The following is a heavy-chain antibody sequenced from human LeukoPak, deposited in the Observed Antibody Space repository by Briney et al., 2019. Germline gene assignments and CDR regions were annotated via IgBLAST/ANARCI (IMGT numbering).Heavy chain of an antibody. CDR3: ARDGEQYYDVLTGYQIPIMPDYYFDH. D-gene: IGHD3-9*01. CDR1: GGTFSSYA. J-gene: IGHJ4*02. CDR2: IIPILDIK. V-gene: IGHV1-69*04. Sequence: GASVKVSCKASGGTFSSYAISWVRQAPGQGLEWMGRIIPILDIKNYAQNFQGRVTITADKSTSTAYMELSSLRSEDTAMYYCARDGEQYYDVLTGYQIPIMPDYYFDHWGQGTLVTVSS.